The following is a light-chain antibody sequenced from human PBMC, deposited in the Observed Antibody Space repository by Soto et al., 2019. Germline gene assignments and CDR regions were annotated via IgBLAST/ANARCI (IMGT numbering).Light chain of an antibody. Sequence: DIQMTQSPSSLSAAVGDSVTITCQASHDIVNYLNWYQQRPGKAPKLLIYEASNLETGVPSRFRGSGSGTDYTLTISSLQPEDVGTYYCQQYDDLWATFGGGTKVEIK. CDR1: HDIVNY. J-gene: IGKJ4*01. CDR2: EAS. V-gene: IGKV1-33*01. CDR3: QQYDDLWAT.